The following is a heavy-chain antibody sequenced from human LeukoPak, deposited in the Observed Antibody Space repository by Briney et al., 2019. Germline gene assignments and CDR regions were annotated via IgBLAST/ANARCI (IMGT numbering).Heavy chain of an antibody. Sequence: PGGSLRLSCAASGFTFSSYSMNWVRQAPGKGLEWVSSITSSSSHIYYADSVRGRFTISRDNAKNSLYLQMDSLRAEDTAVYYCARVEASGYDYGAFDYWGQGTLVTVSS. CDR1: GFTFSSYS. J-gene: IGHJ4*02. CDR2: ITSSSSHI. V-gene: IGHV3-21*01. CDR3: ARVEASGYDYGAFDY. D-gene: IGHD5-12*01.